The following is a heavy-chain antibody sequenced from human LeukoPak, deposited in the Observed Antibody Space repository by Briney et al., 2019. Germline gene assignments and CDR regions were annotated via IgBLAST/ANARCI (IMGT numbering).Heavy chain of an antibody. J-gene: IGHJ5*02. V-gene: IGHV1-24*01. Sequence: GASVKVSCKVSGYTLTELSMHWVRQAPGKGLEWMGGFDPEDGETIYAQKFQGRVTMTEDTSTDTAYKELSSLRSEDTAVYYCATVCSGGSCYPNWFDPWGQGTLVTVSS. CDR2: FDPEDGET. CDR3: ATVCSGGSCYPNWFDP. D-gene: IGHD2-15*01. CDR1: GYTLTELS.